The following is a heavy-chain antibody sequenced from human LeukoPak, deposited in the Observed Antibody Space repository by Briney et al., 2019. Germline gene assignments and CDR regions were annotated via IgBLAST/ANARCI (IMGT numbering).Heavy chain of an antibody. CDR2: INPFFGTA. D-gene: IGHD2-2*02. CDR3: ARRIVVPAAIPGITGTTFDP. J-gene: IGHJ5*02. Sequence: ASVKVSCKASRRIYSSYAISRVRQAPGQGLEWMGGINPFFGTAKYPQTFQGRVTITADESTSTAYMELSSLRSEDTAVYYCARRIVVPAAIPGITGTTFDPWGQGTLVTVSS. V-gene: IGHV1-69*13. CDR1: RRIYSSYA.